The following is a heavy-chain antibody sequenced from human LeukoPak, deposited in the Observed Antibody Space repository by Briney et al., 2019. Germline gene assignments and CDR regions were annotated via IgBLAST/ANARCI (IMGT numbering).Heavy chain of an antibody. J-gene: IGHJ5*02. CDR1: GGSITSDY. CDR2: IYYTGRT. V-gene: IGHV4-59*08. D-gene: IGHD5-12*01. CDR3: VRHTYSGYDHLT. Sequence: SETLSPTCTVSGGSITSDYWNWIRQRPGEGLEWIGYIYYTGRTSYNPSLTSRASISLHTSRNQFSLKLSSVAAADTAIYYCVRHTYSGYDHLTWGQGTLVTVS.